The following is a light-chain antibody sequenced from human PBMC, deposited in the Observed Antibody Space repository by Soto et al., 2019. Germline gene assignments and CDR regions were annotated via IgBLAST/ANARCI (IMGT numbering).Light chain of an antibody. V-gene: IGKV3-15*01. CDR3: QQRSNWPPIT. CDR1: QKITEK. Sequence: IVMTQSPATLSVSPGERATLSCSPSQKITEKVVWYQQKSGQAPRLLIYGAFTRAAGVPARFSGSGSGTDFTLTISRLEPEDFAVYYCQQRSNWPPITFGQGTRLEIK. J-gene: IGKJ5*01. CDR2: GAF.